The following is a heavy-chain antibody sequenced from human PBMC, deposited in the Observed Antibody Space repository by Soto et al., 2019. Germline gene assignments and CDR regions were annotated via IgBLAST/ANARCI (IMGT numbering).Heavy chain of an antibody. Sequence: PGGSLRLSCEASGFTFSTYWMSWVRQAPGKGLEWVANIMQDGSQKYLVDSVKGRFTISRDNAKNSLYLQMNSLRAEDTAVYYCVRDGCSGWHFDSWGQGTLVTVSS. D-gene: IGHD6-19*01. CDR1: GFTFSTYW. J-gene: IGHJ4*02. V-gene: IGHV3-7*01. CDR3: VRDGCSGWHFDS. CDR2: IMQDGSQK.